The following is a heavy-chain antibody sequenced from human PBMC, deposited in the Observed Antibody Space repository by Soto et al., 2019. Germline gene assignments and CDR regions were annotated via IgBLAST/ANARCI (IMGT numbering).Heavy chain of an antibody. CDR3: APQGPEHWPLDY. J-gene: IGHJ4*02. CDR1: GFSLSTSGVG. Sequence: QITLKESGPTLVRPTQTLTLTCAFSGFSLSTSGVGVGWIRQPPGKALEWLAVIYWDDSKHYSPSLRSRLTXXHXASKHQLVRTMTHMDPTHTGTYHCAPQGPEHWPLDYWGQGTLVTVSS. V-gene: IGHV2-5*02. D-gene: IGHD1-1*01. CDR2: IYWDDSK.